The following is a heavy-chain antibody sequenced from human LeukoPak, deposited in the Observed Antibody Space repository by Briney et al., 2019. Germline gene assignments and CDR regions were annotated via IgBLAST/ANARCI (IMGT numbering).Heavy chain of an antibody. D-gene: IGHD5-18*01. J-gene: IGHJ3*02. CDR1: GFTFSSYG. Sequence: PGGSLRLSCAASGFTFSSYGMSWIRQPPGKGLEWIGEVNHDGNIYYNPSLNSRVTISFDTSKNQFSLKLNSVTAADTAVYYCASRGYTYGVNAFDIWGQGTMVTVSS. CDR2: VNHDGNI. CDR3: ASRGYTYGVNAFDI. V-gene: IGHV4-34*01.